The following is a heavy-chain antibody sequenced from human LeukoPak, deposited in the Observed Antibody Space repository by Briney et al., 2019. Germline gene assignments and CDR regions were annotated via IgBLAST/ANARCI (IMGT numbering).Heavy chain of an antibody. Sequence: PGGSLRLSCAASGFTFSSYSMNWVRQAPGKGLEWVSYISSSSSTIYYADSVKGRFTISRDNAKNSLYLQMNSLRAEDTAVYYCARDRADYGSGSYPVPSTFWGQGTLVTVSS. CDR2: ISSSSSTI. V-gene: IGHV3-48*01. J-gene: IGHJ4*02. CDR3: ARDRADYGSGSYPVPSTF. CDR1: GFTFSSYS. D-gene: IGHD3-10*01.